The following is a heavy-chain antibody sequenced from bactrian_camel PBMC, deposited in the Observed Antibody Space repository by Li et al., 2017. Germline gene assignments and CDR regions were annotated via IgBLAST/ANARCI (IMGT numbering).Heavy chain of an antibody. Sequence: QLVESGGGSVQVGGSLRLSCVASGGIGDSTCMGWFRQAPGKEREAVAVVARGGSTTYSDSVDGRFTISQDNAKNTLYLQMNTLKPEDTGLYYCAADDQFPCSVGYAGNFVYRGQGTQVTVS. CDR2: VARGGST. D-gene: IGHD5*01. CDR1: GGIGDSTC. J-gene: IGHJ4*01. V-gene: IGHV3S53*01.